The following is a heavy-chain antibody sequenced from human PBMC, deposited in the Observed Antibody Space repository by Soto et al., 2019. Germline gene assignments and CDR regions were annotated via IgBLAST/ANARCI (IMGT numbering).Heavy chain of an antibody. CDR1: GYTFTGYY. CDR3: ARVSYSGSYYELGPFDY. CDR2: INPNSGGT. J-gene: IGHJ4*02. Sequence: ASVKVSCKASGYTFTGYYRHWVRQAPGQGLEWMGWINPNSGGTNYAQKFQGWVTMTRDTSISTAYMELSRLRSDDTAVYYCARVSYSGSYYELGPFDYWGQGTLVTVS. V-gene: IGHV1-2*04. D-gene: IGHD1-26*01.